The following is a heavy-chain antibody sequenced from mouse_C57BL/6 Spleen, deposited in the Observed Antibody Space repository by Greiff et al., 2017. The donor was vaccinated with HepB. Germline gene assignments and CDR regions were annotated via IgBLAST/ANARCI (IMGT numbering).Heavy chain of an antibody. J-gene: IGHJ2*01. CDR1: GYTFTSYG. Sequence: LQESGAELARPGASVKLSCKASGYTFTSYGISWVKQRTGQGLEWIGEIYPRSGNTYYNEKFKGKATQTADKSSSTAYMEPRSLTSEDSAVYFWARDDYLDYWGQGTTLTVSS. D-gene: IGHD2-3*01. V-gene: IGHV1-81*01. CDR3: ARDDYLDY. CDR2: IYPRSGNT.